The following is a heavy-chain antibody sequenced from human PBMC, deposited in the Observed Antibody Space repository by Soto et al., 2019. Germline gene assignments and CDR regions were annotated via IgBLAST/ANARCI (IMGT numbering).Heavy chain of an antibody. CDR3: ARVVMRRATSYVSY. J-gene: IGHJ4*02. Sequence: SETLSLTCAVYGRSFSGYYLSWIRQPPGKGLEWIGEINHSGSTNYNPSLKSRVTISVDTSKNQFSLKLSSVTAADTAVYYCARVVMRRATSYVSYWGQGTLVTVSS. CDR1: GRSFSGYY. D-gene: IGHD3-16*01. CDR2: INHSGST. V-gene: IGHV4-34*01.